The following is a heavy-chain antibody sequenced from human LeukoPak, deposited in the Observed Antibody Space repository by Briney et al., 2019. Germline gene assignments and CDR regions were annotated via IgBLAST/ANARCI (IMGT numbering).Heavy chain of an antibody. CDR2: INPNSGGT. CDR1: GYTFTGYY. D-gene: IGHD2-2*01. Sequence: ASAKVSCKASGYTFTGYYMHWVRQAPGQGLEWMGWINPNSGGTNYAQNLQGRVTMTTDTSTSTAYMELRSLRSDDTAVYYCARGYCSSTSCSPGGYWGQGTLVTVSS. V-gene: IGHV1-2*02. J-gene: IGHJ4*02. CDR3: ARGYCSSTSCSPGGY.